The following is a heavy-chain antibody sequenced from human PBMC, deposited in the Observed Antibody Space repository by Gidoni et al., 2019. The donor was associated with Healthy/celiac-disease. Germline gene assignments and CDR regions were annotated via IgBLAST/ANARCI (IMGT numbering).Heavy chain of an antibody. CDR1: GYTFTGYY. V-gene: IGHV1-2*02. D-gene: IGHD2-15*01. J-gene: IGHJ6*03. Sequence: QVQLVQSGAEVKKPGASVKVSCKASGYTFTGYYMHWVRQAPGQGLEWMGWINPNSGGTNYAQKFQGRVTMTRDTSISTAYMELSRLRSDDTAVYYCARAVKVVAVDYYYYMDVWGKGTTVTVSS. CDR2: INPNSGGT. CDR3: ARAVKVVAVDYYYYMDV.